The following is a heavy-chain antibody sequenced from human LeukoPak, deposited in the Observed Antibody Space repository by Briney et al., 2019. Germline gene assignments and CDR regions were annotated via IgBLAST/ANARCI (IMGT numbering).Heavy chain of an antibody. Sequence: SETLSLTCTVSGASISSGSYYWNWIRQPAGKGLEWIGRIFASGSTYYNPSLKSRVTISVDTSKNQFSLKLSSVTAADTAVYYCARQGRCSSTSCYVWWFDPWGQGTLVTVSS. CDR2: IFASGST. CDR1: GASISSGSYY. V-gene: IGHV4-61*02. CDR3: ARQGRCSSTSCYVWWFDP. J-gene: IGHJ5*02. D-gene: IGHD2-2*01.